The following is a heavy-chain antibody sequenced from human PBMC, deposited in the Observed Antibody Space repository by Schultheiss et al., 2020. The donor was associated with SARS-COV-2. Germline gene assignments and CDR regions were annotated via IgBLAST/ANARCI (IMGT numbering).Heavy chain of an antibody. V-gene: IGHV4-59*08. J-gene: IGHJ6*02. CDR3: ARLSPYYDFWSGYQGPYYYGMDV. CDR2: IYYSGST. CDR1: GGSISSYY. Sequence: SQTLSLTCPVSGGSISSYYWSWIRQPPGKGLEWIGYIYYSGSTNYNPSLKSRVTISVDTSKNQFSLKLSSVTAADTAVYYCARLSPYYDFWSGYQGPYYYGMDVWGQGTTVTVSS. D-gene: IGHD3-3*01.